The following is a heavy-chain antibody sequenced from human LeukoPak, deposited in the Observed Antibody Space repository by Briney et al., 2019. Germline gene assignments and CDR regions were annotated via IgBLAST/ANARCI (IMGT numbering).Heavy chain of an antibody. J-gene: IGHJ4*02. CDR3: ARDGAPHYDFWSGPYYYFDY. CDR2: ISAYNGNT. V-gene: IGHV1-18*01. D-gene: IGHD3-3*01. Sequence: ASVKVSCKASGYTFTSYGISWVRQAPGQGLEWMGWISAYNGNTNYAQKLQGRVTMTTDTSTSTAYMELRSLRPDDTAVYYCARDGAPHYDFWSGPYYYFDYWGQGTLVTVSS. CDR1: GYTFTSYG.